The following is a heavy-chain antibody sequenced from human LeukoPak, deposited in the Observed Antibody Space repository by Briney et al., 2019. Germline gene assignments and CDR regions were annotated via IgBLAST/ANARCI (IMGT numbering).Heavy chain of an antibody. CDR1: GFTFSGSA. J-gene: IGHJ4*02. CDR2: IRSKANSYAT. D-gene: IGHD6-6*01. V-gene: IGHV3-73*01. Sequence: GGSLRLSCAASGFTFSGSAMHWVRQASGKGLEWVGRIRSKANSYATAYAASVKGRFTISRDDSKNTVHLQMNSLRVEDTAVYYCARDARFGSSYSDYWGQGTVVAVSS. CDR3: ARDARFGSSYSDY.